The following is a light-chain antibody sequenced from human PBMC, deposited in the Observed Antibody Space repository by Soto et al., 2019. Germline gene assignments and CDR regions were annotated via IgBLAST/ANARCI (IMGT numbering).Light chain of an antibody. J-gene: IGKJ4*01. CDR3: QQYRDWPLI. CDR1: QTVSSN. V-gene: IGKV3-15*01. CDR2: GAS. Sequence: ILMTQSPATLAVSPGDRATLTCRASQTVSSNLGWYQQRPGQAPRLLIYGASTRPTGIPARFSGTGSGTEFTLSISSLQSEDLAVYYCQQYRDWPLIFGGGTKVDIK.